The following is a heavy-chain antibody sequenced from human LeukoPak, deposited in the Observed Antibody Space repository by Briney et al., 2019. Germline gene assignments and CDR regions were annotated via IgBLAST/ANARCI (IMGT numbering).Heavy chain of an antibody. J-gene: IGHJ4*02. D-gene: IGHD6-13*01. CDR3: ARPVLTAAAGTWDY. CDR2: TDHRGNT. Sequence: SETLSLTCTISGDSIGSNYYYWGWLRQPPGKGLEWIGSTDHRGNTYYNPSFKSRVALDVDTSKNQFSLKVNSVTAADTAVYYCARPVLTAAAGTWDYWGQGALVILSS. CDR1: GDSIGSNYYY. V-gene: IGHV4-39*01.